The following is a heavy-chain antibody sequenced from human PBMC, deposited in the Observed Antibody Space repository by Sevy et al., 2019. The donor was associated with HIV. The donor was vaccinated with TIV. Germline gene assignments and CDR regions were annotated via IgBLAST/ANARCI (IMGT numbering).Heavy chain of an antibody. CDR2: FKNKAHGGTL. CDR1: GFTFGDYA. V-gene: IGHV3-49*04. D-gene: IGHD1-1*01. J-gene: IGHJ4*02. Sequence: GESLKISCTASGFTFGDYAMNWVRQAPGKGLEWVAFFKNKAHGGTLDYAASVKGRFTISRDDSKSIAYLQMNDLKTEDTGVYYCMRWKGAQSIFDYWGQGALVTVSS. CDR3: MRWKGAQSIFDY.